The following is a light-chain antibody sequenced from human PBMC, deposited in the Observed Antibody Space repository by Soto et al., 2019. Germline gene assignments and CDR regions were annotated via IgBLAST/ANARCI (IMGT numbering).Light chain of an antibody. CDR3: AAWDGSLKEYV. J-gene: IGLJ1*01. Sequence: QSVLTQPPSVSGTPGQRVTVSCSGGRSNIGSNTVHWYQQLPGAAPKLLIYRDNQRPSGVPDRFAASKSGTSASLAISGLQSEDEGDYYCAAWDGSLKEYVLGTGTKVTVL. CDR1: RSNIGSNT. CDR2: RDN. V-gene: IGLV1-44*01.